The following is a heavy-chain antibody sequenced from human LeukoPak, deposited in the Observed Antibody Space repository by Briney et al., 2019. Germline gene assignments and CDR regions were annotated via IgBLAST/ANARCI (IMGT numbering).Heavy chain of an antibody. J-gene: IGHJ2*01. D-gene: IGHD3-3*01. CDR2: ISSSGSTI. CDR1: GFTFSSYE. CDR3: ARLTWTYYDFWSGRNELGYFDL. V-gene: IGHV3-48*03. Sequence: PGGSLRLSCAASGFTFSSYEMNWVRQAPGKGLEWVSYISSSGSTIYYADSVKGRFTISRDNAKNSLYLQMNSLRAEDTAVYYCARLTWTYYDFWSGRNELGYFDLWGRGILVTVSS.